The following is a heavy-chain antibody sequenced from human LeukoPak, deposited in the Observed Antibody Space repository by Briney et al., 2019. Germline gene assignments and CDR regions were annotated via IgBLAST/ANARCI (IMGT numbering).Heavy chain of an antibody. Sequence: SETPSLTCTVSGGSISSSSYYWGWIRQPPGKGLEWIGSIYYSGSTHYNPSLKSRVTISVDTSKNQFSLKLSSVTAADTAVYYCARYGSGSYYRSFDPWGQGTLVTVSS. CDR3: ARYGSGSYYRSFDP. CDR2: IYYSGST. J-gene: IGHJ5*02. V-gene: IGHV4-39*01. D-gene: IGHD3-10*01. CDR1: GGSISSSSYY.